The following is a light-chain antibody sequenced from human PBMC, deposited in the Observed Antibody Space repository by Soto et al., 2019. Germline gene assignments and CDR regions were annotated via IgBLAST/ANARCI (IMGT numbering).Light chain of an antibody. Sequence: EIVMTQSPATLSLSPGERATLSCRASQSVSSNLSWYQQKPGQAPRLLIYGASTRATGIPARFSGSGSGTEFTLTISSLQSEDVAVYYCQQYNNWRPQTFGQGTKVEIK. CDR3: QQYNNWRPQT. J-gene: IGKJ1*01. CDR2: GAS. CDR1: QSVSSN. V-gene: IGKV3-15*01.